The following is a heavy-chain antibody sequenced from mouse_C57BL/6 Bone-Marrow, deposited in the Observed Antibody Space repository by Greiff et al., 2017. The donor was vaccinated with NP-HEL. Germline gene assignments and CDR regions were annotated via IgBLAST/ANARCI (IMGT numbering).Heavy chain of an antibody. D-gene: IGHD1-1*01. CDR2: ISSGSSTI. Sequence: EVMLVESGGGLVKPGGSLKLSCAASGFTFSDYGMHWVRQAPEKGLEWVAYISSGSSTIYYADTVKGRFTITRDKAKNTLFLKMTRLGAEDTAMYYCERGNYGSFDYWGKGTTLTVSS. CDR3: ERGNYGSFDY. J-gene: IGHJ2*01. CDR1: GFTFSDYG. V-gene: IGHV5-17*01.